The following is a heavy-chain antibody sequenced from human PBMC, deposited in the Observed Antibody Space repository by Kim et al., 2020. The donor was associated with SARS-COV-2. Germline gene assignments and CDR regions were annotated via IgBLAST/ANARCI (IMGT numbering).Heavy chain of an antibody. V-gene: IGHV4-38-2*02. Sequence: SETLSLTCTVSGYSISSGYYWGWIRQPPGKGLEWIGSIYHSGSTYYNPSLKSRVTISVDTSKNQFSLKLSSVTAADTAVYYCARGGGAARLPFDYWGQGTLVTVSS. CDR2: IYHSGST. J-gene: IGHJ4*02. D-gene: IGHD3-16*01. CDR3: ARGGGAARLPFDY. CDR1: GYSISSGYY.